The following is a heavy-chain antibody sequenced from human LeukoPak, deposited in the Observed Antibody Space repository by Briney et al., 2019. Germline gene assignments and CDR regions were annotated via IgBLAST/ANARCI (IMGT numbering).Heavy chain of an antibody. J-gene: IGHJ5*02. CDR3: ARDPGYSYGQWLTWDWFDP. CDR1: GGTFSSYA. Sequence: GASVKVSCKASGGTFSSYAISWVRQAPGQGLEWMGGIIPIFGTANYAQKFQGRVTITADKSTSTAYMELSSLRSEDTAVCYCARDPGYSYGQWLTWDWFDPWGQGTLVTVSS. V-gene: IGHV1-69*06. CDR2: IIPIFGTA. D-gene: IGHD5-18*01.